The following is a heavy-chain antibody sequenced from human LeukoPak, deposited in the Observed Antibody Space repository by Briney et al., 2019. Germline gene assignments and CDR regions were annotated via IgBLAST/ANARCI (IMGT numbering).Heavy chain of an antibody. D-gene: IGHD3-3*01. CDR2: INPNSGGT. CDR3: ARTGKGYYDFWSGYYTGGGVDY. V-gene: IGHV1-2*02. J-gene: IGHJ4*02. CDR1: GYTFTGYY. Sequence: GASVKVSCKASGYTFTGYYMHWVRQAPGQGLEWMGWINPNSGGTNYAQKFQGRVTMTRDTSISTAYMELSRLRSDDTAVYYCARTGKGYYDFWSGYYTGGGVDYWGQGTLVTVSS.